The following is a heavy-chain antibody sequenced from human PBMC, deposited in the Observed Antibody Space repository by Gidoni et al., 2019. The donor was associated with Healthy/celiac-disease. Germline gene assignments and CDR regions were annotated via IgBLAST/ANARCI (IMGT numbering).Heavy chain of an antibody. CDR2: IRSKAYGGTT. V-gene: IGHV3-49*04. J-gene: IGHJ4*02. CDR3: TRDGYDFWSGYYLYFDY. D-gene: IGHD3-3*01. CDR1: GFTFCDYA. Sequence: EVQLVESGGGLVQPGRSLRLSCTASGFTFCDYAMSWVRQAPGKGLEWVVFIRSKAYGGTTEYAASVKGRFTISRDDSKSIAYLQMNSLKTEDTAVYYCTRDGYDFWSGYYLYFDYWGQGTLVTVSS.